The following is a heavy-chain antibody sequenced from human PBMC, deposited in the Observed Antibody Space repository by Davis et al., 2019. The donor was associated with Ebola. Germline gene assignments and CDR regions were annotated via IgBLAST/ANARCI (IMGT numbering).Heavy chain of an antibody. CDR2: ISGSGGST. V-gene: IGHV3-23*01. J-gene: IGHJ6*02. CDR3: AKEREDSNTFYYYYYGMDV. Sequence: GESLKISCAASGFTFSSYAMSWVRQAPGKGLEWVSAISGSGGSTYYADSVKGRFTISRDNSKNTLYLQMNSLRAEDTAVYYCAKEREDSNTFYYYYYGMDVWGQGTTVTVS. CDR1: GFTFSSYA. D-gene: IGHD4-11*01.